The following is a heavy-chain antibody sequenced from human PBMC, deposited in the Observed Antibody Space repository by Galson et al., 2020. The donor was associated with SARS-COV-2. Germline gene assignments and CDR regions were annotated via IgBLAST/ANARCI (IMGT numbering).Heavy chain of an antibody. CDR3: ARDIPAIAAGGTDAFDI. CDR2: IWYDGRNK. CDR1: GFTFSSYG. J-gene: IGHJ3*02. D-gene: IGHD6-13*01. V-gene: IGHV3-33*01. Sequence: GGSLRLSCAASGFTFSSYGMPWVRQAPGKALEWVAVIWYDGRNKYYADSAKGRFTISRDNSKNTLYLQLNSLRAEDTAVYYCARDIPAIAAGGTDAFDIWGQGTMVTVSS.